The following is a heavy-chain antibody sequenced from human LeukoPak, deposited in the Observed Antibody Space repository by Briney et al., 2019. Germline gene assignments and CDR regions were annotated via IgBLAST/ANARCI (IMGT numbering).Heavy chain of an antibody. V-gene: IGHV1-24*01. J-gene: IGHJ4*02. D-gene: IGHD5-12*01. CDR1: GYTLTELS. Sequence: ASVKVSCKVSGYTLTELSMHWVRQAPGKGLEWMGGFDPEDGETIYAQKFQGRVTMTEDTSTDTAYMELSSLRSEDTAVYYCARWIRSNIVATIKAFDYWGQGTLVTVSS. CDR3: ARWIRSNIVATIKAFDY. CDR2: FDPEDGET.